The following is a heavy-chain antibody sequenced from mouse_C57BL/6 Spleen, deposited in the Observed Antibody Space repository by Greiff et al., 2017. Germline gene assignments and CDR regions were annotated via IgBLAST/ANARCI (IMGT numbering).Heavy chain of an antibody. D-gene: IGHD2-3*01. CDR3: ARGDDGYYEGFDY. Sequence: VQLQQPGAELVKPGASVKMSCKASGYTFTSYWITWVKQRPGQGLEWIGDIYPGSGSTNYNEKFKSKATLTVDTSSSTAYMQLSSLTSEDSAVYYCARGDDGYYEGFDYWGQGTTHTVSS. CDR2: IYPGSGST. V-gene: IGHV1-55*01. J-gene: IGHJ2*01. CDR1: GYTFTSYW.